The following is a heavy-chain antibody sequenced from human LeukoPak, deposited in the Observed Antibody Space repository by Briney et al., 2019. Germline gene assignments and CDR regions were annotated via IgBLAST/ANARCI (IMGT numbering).Heavy chain of an antibody. CDR1: GGSISSSSYY. CDR3: ARHGPESSSYDY. Sequence: SETLSLTCTVSGGSISSSSYYWGWIRQPPGKGLEWIGSIYYSGSTYYNPSLKSRVTISVDTSKNKFSLKLSSVTAADTAVYYCARHGPESSSYDYWGQGTLVTVSS. V-gene: IGHV4-39*01. D-gene: IGHD6-6*01. J-gene: IGHJ4*02. CDR2: IYYSGST.